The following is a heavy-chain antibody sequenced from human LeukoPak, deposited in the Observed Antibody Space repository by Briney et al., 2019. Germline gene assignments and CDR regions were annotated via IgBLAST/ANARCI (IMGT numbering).Heavy chain of an antibody. J-gene: IGHJ4*02. V-gene: IGHV3-21*05. CDR1: GFTFSSYS. CDR2: ISSSSSYT. D-gene: IGHD5-12*01. CDR3: ARSLAPFDY. Sequence: GGSLRLSCAASGFTFSSYSMNWVRQAPGKGLEWVSYISSSSSYTNYADSVKGRFTISRDNAKNSLYLQMNSLRAEDTAVYYCARSLAPFDYWGQGTLVTVSS.